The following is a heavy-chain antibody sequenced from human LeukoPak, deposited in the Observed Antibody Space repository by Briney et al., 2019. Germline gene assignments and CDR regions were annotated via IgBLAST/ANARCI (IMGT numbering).Heavy chain of an antibody. D-gene: IGHD5-24*01. CDR1: GFTFSNYC. CDR2: IKQDGSEK. V-gene: IGHV3-7*01. CDR3: ARDTPEMATNRLGYFDP. Sequence: GGSLRLSCAASGFTFSNYCRGWVRQAPVKGLEWVANIKQDGSEKYYVDSVKGRFTISRDNAKNSLYLQMNSLRVEDTAVYYCARDTPEMATNRLGYFDPWGQGTLVTVSS. J-gene: IGHJ5*02.